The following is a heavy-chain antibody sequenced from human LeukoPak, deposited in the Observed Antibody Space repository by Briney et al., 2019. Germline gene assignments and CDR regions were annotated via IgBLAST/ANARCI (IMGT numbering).Heavy chain of an antibody. Sequence: PGGSLRLSCAASGFTFSSYAMSWVRQAPGKGLEGASAISGSGGSTYYADSVKGRFTISRDNSKNTLYLQMNSLRAEDTAVYYCAKTAYCGGDCYYFDYWGQGTLVTVSS. V-gene: IGHV3-23*01. J-gene: IGHJ4*02. D-gene: IGHD2-21*02. CDR1: GFTFSSYA. CDR2: ISGSGGST. CDR3: AKTAYCGGDCYYFDY.